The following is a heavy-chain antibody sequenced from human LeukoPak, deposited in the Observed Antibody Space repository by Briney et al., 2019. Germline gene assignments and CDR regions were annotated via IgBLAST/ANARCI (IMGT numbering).Heavy chain of an antibody. Sequence: GGSLRLSCAASGFTFSSYSMNWVRQAPGKGLEWVSYISSSSSTIYYADSVKGRFTISRDNAKNSLYLQMNSLRAEDTALYYCAKDMARMVVVAAYWGQGTLVTVSS. CDR2: ISSSSSTI. V-gene: IGHV3-48*04. CDR3: AKDMARMVVVAAY. CDR1: GFTFSSYS. J-gene: IGHJ4*02. D-gene: IGHD2-15*01.